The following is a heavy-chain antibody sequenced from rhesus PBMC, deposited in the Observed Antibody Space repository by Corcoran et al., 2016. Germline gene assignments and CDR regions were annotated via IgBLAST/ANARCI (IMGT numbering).Heavy chain of an antibody. J-gene: IGHJ4*01. D-gene: IGHD2-15*01. Sequence: EVQLVESGGGLVQPGGSLRLSCAASGFTFSDYYMYWVHQAPGKGLEWVGFIRSKAYGGTAEYAASVKGRFTISRDDSKSIAYLQMSSLKTEDTAVYYCTKDQYSFDYWGQGVLVTVSS. V-gene: IGHV3-184*01. CDR1: GFTFSDYY. CDR3: TKDQYSFDY. CDR2: IRSKAYGGTA.